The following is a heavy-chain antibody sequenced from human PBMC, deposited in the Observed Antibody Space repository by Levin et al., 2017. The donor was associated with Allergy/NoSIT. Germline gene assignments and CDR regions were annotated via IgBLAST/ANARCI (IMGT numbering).Heavy chain of an antibody. D-gene: IGHD4-11*01. Sequence: GGSLRLSCAASGFSFSAYGMHWVRQAPGKGLEWVAVSSHDGSNKYYSDSVKGRFTISRDISKNTLYLQMNSLRAEDTAVYYCANERSDYRQYLFASWGQGTLVTVSS. CDR1: GFSFSAYG. CDR3: ANERSDYRQYLFAS. CDR2: SSHDGSNK. J-gene: IGHJ4*02. V-gene: IGHV3-30*18.